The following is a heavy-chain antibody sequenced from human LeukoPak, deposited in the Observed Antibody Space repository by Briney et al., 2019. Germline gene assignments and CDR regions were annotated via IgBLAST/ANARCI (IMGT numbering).Heavy chain of an antibody. CDR3: AKGGGYDVY. CDR2: ISYDGSNK. CDR1: GFTFSSYG. Sequence: GRSLRLSCAASGFTFSSYGMHWVRQAPGKGLEWVAVISYDGSNKYYADSVKGRFTISRDNSKNTLYLQMNSLRAEDTAVYYCAKGGGYDVYWGQGPLVTVSS. J-gene: IGHJ4*02. V-gene: IGHV3-30*18. D-gene: IGHD2-15*01.